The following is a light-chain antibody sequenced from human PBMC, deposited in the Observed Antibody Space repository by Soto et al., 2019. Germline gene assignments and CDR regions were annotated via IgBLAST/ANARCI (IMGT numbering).Light chain of an antibody. CDR1: TGAVTSGYY. J-gene: IGLJ3*02. CDR3: LLHSGGAVG. Sequence: QAVVTQEPSLTVSPGGTVTLTCASSTGAVTSGYYPNWFQQKPGQAPRTLIDNTTIKFSWTPARFSGSLLGGKAALTLSGVQPEDEAAYYCLLHSGGAVGFGGGTKLTVL. CDR2: NTT. V-gene: IGLV7-43*01.